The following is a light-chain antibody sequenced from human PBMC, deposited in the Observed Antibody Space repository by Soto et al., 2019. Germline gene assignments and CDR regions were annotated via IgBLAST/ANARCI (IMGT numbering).Light chain of an antibody. CDR3: RQYGSSAGYT. Sequence: ELVLTQSPGTLSLSPGERATLSCRASQSVSSSNLGWYQQKSGQAPRLLIYGAYSRATGIPDRFSGSGSGTDFTLTISRLEPEDFAVYYCRQYGSSAGYTFGQGTKLEIK. CDR2: GAY. CDR1: QSVSSSN. J-gene: IGKJ2*01. V-gene: IGKV3-20*01.